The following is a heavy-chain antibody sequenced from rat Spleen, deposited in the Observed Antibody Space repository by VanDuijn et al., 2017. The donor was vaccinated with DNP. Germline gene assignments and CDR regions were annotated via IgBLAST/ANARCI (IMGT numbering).Heavy chain of an antibody. D-gene: IGHD1-11*01. Sequence: EVQLQESGPGLVKPSQSLSLTCSVTDHSITSNYWGWIRNFPGNKMEWMGFISYSGSASYHPSLKSRISITRDTSKNQFFLHLNSVTTEDTATYYCTRGLRRVYWYFDFWGPGTMVTVSS. V-gene: IGHV3-1*01. CDR1: DHSITSNY. J-gene: IGHJ1*01. CDR3: TRGLRRVYWYFDF. CDR2: ISYSGSA.